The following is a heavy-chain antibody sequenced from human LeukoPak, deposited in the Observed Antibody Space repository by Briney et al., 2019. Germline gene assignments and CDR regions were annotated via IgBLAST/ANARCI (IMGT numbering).Heavy chain of an antibody. CDR2: ISSSGSTT. CDR1: GFTFSEYY. J-gene: IGHJ4*02. CDR3: AREMDGPYGSGSPLDY. V-gene: IGHV3-11*01. Sequence: GGSLRLSCAASGFTFSEYYMSWIRQAPGKGLEWVSYISSSGSTTYYADSVKGRFTISRDNAKNSLYLQMNSLRAEDTAVYYCAREMDGPYGSGSPLDYWGQGTLVTVSS. D-gene: IGHD3-10*01.